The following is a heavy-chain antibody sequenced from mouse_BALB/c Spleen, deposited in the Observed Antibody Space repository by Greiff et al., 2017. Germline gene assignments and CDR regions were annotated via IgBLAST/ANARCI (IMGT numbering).Heavy chain of an antibody. V-gene: IGHV1-54*01. J-gene: IGHJ4*01. CDR1: GYAFTNYL. CDR3: ARFITAGSAMDY. D-gene: IGHD1-1*01. Sequence: QVQLKESGAELVRPGTSVKVSCKASGYAFTNYLIEWVKQRPGQGLEWIGVINPGSGGTNYNEKFKGKATLTADKSSSTAYMQLSSLTSDDSAVYFCARFITAGSAMDYWGQGTSVTVSS. CDR2: INPGSGGT.